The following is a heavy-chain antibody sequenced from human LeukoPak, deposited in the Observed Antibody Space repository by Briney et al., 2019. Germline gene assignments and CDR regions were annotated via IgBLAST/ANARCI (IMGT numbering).Heavy chain of an antibody. CDR3: AKDRSDYGGYPPGAFDI. J-gene: IGHJ3*02. CDR2: IGNNGGGI. D-gene: IGHD4-17*01. CDR1: GFTFSTYT. V-gene: IGHV3-23*01. Sequence: GGSLRLSCAASGFTFSTYTMYWVRHPPGKRLEWVSIIGNNGGGIHYADSVKGRFTISRDNSKDTLYLQMNSLRAEDTAVYYCAKDRSDYGGYPPGAFDIWGQGTMVTVSS.